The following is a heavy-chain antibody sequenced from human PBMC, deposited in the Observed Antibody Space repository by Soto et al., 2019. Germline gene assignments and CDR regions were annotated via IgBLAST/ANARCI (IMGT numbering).Heavy chain of an antibody. D-gene: IGHD6-6*01. CDR2: INPSGGT. CDR3: ARVLAARASRDFDY. J-gene: IGHJ4*02. CDR1: GGSFSTDY. Sequence: PSETLSLTCAVYGGSFSTDYWSWIRQPPGKGLGWIGEINPSGGTNYNPSLKSRVTISVATSKNQFSLKLSSVTAADTAVYYCARVLAARASRDFDYWGQGTLVTVSS. V-gene: IGHV4-34*01.